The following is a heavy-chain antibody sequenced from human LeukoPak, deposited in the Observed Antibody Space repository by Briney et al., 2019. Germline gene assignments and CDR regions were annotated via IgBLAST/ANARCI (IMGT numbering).Heavy chain of an antibody. J-gene: IGHJ6*02. V-gene: IGHV1-2*02. CDR2: FNPNSGGT. Sequence: ASVKLSCEASGYTFSGYYMNWVPQSPGQRREWMGGFNPNSGGTDYTTKFQGRVTMTRDTSISTANMALNRLRSSDPTVQYCAKMIVATPPPYGMDVGGRGKTVPVS. CDR3: AKMIVATPPPYGMDV. CDR1: GYTFSGYY. D-gene: IGHD3-22*01.